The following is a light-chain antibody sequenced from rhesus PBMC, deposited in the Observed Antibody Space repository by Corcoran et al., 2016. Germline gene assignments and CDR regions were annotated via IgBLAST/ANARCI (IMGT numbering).Light chain of an antibody. CDR2: YAS. V-gene: IGKV1-66*01. CDR1: QDLNNY. Sequence: DIQMTQSPSSLSASVGDRVTITCRASQDLNNYLSWYQQKPGKAPKPLIYYASNLKTGVPSRFSGSRSGTDYTLTIGSLQPEDFATYYCQQYINSPYTFGQGTKVEIK. J-gene: IGKJ2*01. CDR3: QQYINSPYT.